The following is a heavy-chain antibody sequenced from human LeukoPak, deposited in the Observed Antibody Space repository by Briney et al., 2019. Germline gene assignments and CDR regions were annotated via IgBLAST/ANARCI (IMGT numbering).Heavy chain of an antibody. D-gene: IGHD2/OR15-2a*01. V-gene: IGHV4-34*01. J-gene: IGHJ4*02. Sequence: SETLSLTCVVYGGSFSGYYWSWIRQSPGKGLEWIGDVNCSGSTRYNPSLESRVAMSFDRANNYFSLSLTAVTAADTALYYCTRENRPFCPFAFWGQGVMVTVSS. CDR2: VNCSGST. CDR1: GGSFSGYY. CDR3: TRENRPFCPFAF.